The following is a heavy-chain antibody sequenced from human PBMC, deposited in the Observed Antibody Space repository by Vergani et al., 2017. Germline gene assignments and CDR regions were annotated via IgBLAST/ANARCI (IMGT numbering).Heavy chain of an antibody. Sequence: QVQLQQWGAGLLKPSETLSLTCAVYGGSFSGYYWSWIRQPPGKGLEWIGEINHSGRTNYNPSRKSRVTISVDKPKNQFALKLSSVTAADTAVYYCARVRVRGVIIGWGQGTLVTVSS. CDR1: GGSFSGYY. J-gene: IGHJ4*02. D-gene: IGHD3-10*01. CDR3: ARVRVRGVIIG. CDR2: INHSGRT. V-gene: IGHV4-34*01.